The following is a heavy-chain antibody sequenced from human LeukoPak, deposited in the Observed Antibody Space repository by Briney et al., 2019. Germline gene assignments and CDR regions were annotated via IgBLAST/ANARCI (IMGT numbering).Heavy chain of an antibody. V-gene: IGHV1-18*01. D-gene: IGHD3-10*01. CDR3: ARDRLTMVRGVFDY. CDR1: GYTFTSYG. J-gene: IGHJ4*02. Sequence: ASVKVSCKASGYTFTSYGISWVRQAPGQGIEWMGWISAYNGNTNYAQKLQGRVTMTTDTSTSTAYMELRSLRSDDTAVYYCARDRLTMVRGVFDYWGQGTLVTVSS. CDR2: ISAYNGNT.